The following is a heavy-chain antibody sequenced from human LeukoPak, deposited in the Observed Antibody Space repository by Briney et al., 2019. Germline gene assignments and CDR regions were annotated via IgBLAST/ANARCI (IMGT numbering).Heavy chain of an antibody. V-gene: IGHV3-23*01. J-gene: IGHJ4*02. CDR3: AKSMFVYGDYVPDY. D-gene: IGHD4-17*01. CDR1: KFTFSTYA. CDR2: ISASAGST. Sequence: TGGSLRLSCAASKFTFSTYAMSWVRQAPGNGLEWVSPISASAGSTYYADSVKGRFTISRDNSKNTLYLQMNSLRVEDTAVYYCAKSMFVYGDYVPDYWGQGTLVTVSS.